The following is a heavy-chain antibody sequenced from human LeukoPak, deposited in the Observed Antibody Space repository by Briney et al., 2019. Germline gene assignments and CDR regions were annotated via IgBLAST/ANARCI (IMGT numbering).Heavy chain of an antibody. CDR3: AKDLRRRYYFGSGSRGGTFDI. CDR1: GFTFSDYY. CDR2: ISSSSSYT. D-gene: IGHD3-10*01. Sequence: GGSLRLSCAASGFTFSDYYMSWIRQAPGKGLEWVSYISSSSSYTNYADSVKGRFTISRDNSKNTLYLQMNSLRAEDTAVYYCAKDLRRRYYFGSGSRGGTFDILGQGTMVTVSS. J-gene: IGHJ3*02. V-gene: IGHV3-11*06.